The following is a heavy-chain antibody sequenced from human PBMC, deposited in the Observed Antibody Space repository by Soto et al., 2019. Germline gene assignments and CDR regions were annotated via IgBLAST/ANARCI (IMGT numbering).Heavy chain of an antibody. V-gene: IGHV3-66*01. D-gene: IGHD3-22*01. CDR2: IYSGGST. CDR3: ARMGDSSGYSGWFDP. Sequence: PASGFTVSSNYMSWVRQAPGKGLEWVSVIYSGGSTYYADSVKGRFTISRDNSKTTLYLQMNSLRAEDTAVYYCARMGDSSGYSGWFDPWGQGTLVTVSS. CDR1: GFTVSSNY. J-gene: IGHJ5*02.